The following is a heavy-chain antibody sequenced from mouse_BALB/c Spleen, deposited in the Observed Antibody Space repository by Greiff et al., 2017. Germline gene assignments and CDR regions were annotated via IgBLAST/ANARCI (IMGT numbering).Heavy chain of an antibody. CDR2: ISSGGSYT. Sequence: EVKLMESGGDLVKPGGSLKLSCAASGFTFSSYGMSWVRQTPDKRLEWVATISSGGSYTYYPDSVKGRFTISRDNAKNTLYLQMSSLKSEDTAMYYCARQGLSLAYWGQGTLVTVSA. D-gene: IGHD2-2*01. V-gene: IGHV5-6*01. CDR3: ARQGLSLAY. J-gene: IGHJ3*01. CDR1: GFTFSSYG.